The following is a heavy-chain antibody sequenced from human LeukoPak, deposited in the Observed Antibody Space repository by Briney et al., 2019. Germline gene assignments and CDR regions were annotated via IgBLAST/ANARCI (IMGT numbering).Heavy chain of an antibody. CDR3: ARLNFGDDY. J-gene: IGHJ4*02. CDR2: FYGSTSA. CDR1: GFTVSSNY. V-gene: IGHV3-66*01. Sequence: GGSLRLSCAASGFTVSSNYINWVRQAPGKGLEWVSLFYGSTSADYADSVKGRFTISRDTSMNTVYLQMNSLRAEDTAVYYCARLNFGDDYWGQGTLVTVSS. D-gene: IGHD4-17*01.